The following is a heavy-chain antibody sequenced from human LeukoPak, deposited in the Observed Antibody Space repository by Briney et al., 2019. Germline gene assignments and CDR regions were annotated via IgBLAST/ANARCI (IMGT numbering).Heavy chain of an antibody. V-gene: IGHV3-21*01. CDR2: ISSSSSYI. Sequence: AGGSLRLSCAASGFTFSSYAMSWVRQAPGKGLEWVSSISSSSSYIYYADSVKGRFTISRDNAKNSLYLQMNSLRAEDTAVYYCARGGYCSSSSCYRDFADYWGQGTLVTVSS. CDR1: GFTFSSYA. CDR3: ARGGYCSSSSCYRDFADY. J-gene: IGHJ4*02. D-gene: IGHD2-2*01.